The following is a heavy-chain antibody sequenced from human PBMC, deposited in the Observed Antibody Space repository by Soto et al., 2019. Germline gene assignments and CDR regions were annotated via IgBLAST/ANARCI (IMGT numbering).Heavy chain of an antibody. V-gene: IGHV5-51*01. J-gene: IGHJ3*02. D-gene: IGHD6-13*01. Sequence: LKISCKGSGYSFTSYWIGWVRQMPGKGLEWMGIIYPGDSDTRYSPSFQGQVTISADKSISTAYLQWSSLKASDTAMYYCARRYSSSWYLGAFDIWGQGTMVTVSS. CDR1: GYSFTSYW. CDR2: IYPGDSDT. CDR3: ARRYSSSWYLGAFDI.